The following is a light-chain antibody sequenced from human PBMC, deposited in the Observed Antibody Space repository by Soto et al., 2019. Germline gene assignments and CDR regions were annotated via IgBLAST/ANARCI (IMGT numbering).Light chain of an antibody. CDR2: DVS. CDR1: SSDVGGYNY. Sequence: QSALTQPRSVSGSPGQSVTISCTGTSSDVGGYNYVSWYQQHPGKAPKLMIYDVSKRPSGVPDRFSGSKSGNTASLTISGLQAEDEVDYYCCSYAGSYPFAWVFGGGTKLTVL. V-gene: IGLV2-11*01. J-gene: IGLJ2*01. CDR3: CSYAGSYPFAWV.